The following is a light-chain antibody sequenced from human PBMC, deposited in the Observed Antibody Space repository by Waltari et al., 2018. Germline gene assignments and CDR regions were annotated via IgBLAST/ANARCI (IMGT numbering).Light chain of an antibody. CDR2: GAS. J-gene: IGKJ4*01. CDR1: QGISSH. Sequence: DIQLTQSPSFLSASVGDRVTIACRASQGISSHLVWYQQKPGKAPKLLIYGASTLQSGVPARFSGSGSATEFTLTISSLQPEDFATYYCQQLNSYPLTVGGGTKVEIK. V-gene: IGKV1-9*01. CDR3: QQLNSYPLT.